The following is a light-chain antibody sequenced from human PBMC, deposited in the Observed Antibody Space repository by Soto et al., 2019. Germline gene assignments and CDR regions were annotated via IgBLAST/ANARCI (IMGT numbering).Light chain of an antibody. CDR2: GAS. V-gene: IGKV3-20*01. CDR3: QQYGSSLT. Sequence: EIVLTQSPGTLSLSSGERATLSCRASQSVSSSCLAWYQQKPGQAPRLLIYGASSRATGIPDRFSGSGSGTDFTLTISRLEPEDFALYYCQQYGSSLTLGGGTKVDIK. CDR1: QSVSSSC. J-gene: IGKJ4*01.